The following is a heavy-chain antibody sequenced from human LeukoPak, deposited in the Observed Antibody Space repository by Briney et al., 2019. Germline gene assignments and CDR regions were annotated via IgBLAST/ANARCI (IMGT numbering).Heavy chain of an antibody. J-gene: IGHJ4*02. Sequence: GASVKVSCKVSGYTLTELSMHWVRQAPGKGLEWMGGFDPEDGETIYAQKFQGRVTMTEDTSTDTAYMELSSLRSEDTAVYYCATVEGVRSSWQNKPFDYWGQGTLVTVSS. CDR3: ATVEGVRSSWQNKPFDY. V-gene: IGHV1-24*01. CDR2: FDPEDGET. D-gene: IGHD6-13*01. CDR1: GYTLTELS.